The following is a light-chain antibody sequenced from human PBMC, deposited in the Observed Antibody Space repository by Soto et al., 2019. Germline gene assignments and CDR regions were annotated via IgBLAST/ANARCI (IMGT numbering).Light chain of an antibody. J-gene: IGKJ5*01. V-gene: IGKV1-39*01. CDR3: QQSYSSLN. CDR2: AAS. Sequence: DIQITQSPSSRSASVVDRVTITFRASQSISSYLNWYQQKPGKAPKLLIYAASSLQSGVPSRFSGSGSGTDFTLTISSLQPEDFATYYCQQSYSSLNFGQGTRLEIK. CDR1: QSISSY.